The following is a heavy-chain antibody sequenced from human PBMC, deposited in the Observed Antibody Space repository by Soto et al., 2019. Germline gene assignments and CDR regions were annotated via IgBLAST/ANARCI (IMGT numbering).Heavy chain of an antibody. J-gene: IGHJ5*02. V-gene: IGHV3-9*01. D-gene: IGHD1-1*01. CDR3: AKDISGMTGIGTLGGDNWFDP. Sequence: PGGSLRLSCVASGFTFDDYAMHWVRQAPGKGLEWVSGISWNSDSIDYADSVKGRFTISRDNAKNSLYLQMNGLRAEDTAFYYCAKDISGMTGIGTLGGDNWFDPWGQGTLVTVSS. CDR2: ISWNSDSI. CDR1: GFTFDDYA.